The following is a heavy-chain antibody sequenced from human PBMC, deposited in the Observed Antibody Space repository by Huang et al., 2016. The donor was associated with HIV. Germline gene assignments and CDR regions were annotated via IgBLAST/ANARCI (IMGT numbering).Heavy chain of an antibody. Sequence: QVQLQESGPGLVTPSETLSLTCIVSGASINSRSYYWGWIRQPPGRGLEWLGSMYFSGSTYYNPSLNSRVTMSVDTSKNEFSLKLRSVTAADTALYYCARHAGSSRRYYFDYWGRGILVTVSS. CDR3: ARHAGSSRRYYFDY. V-gene: IGHV4-39*01. CDR1: GASINSRSYY. J-gene: IGHJ4*02. D-gene: IGHD6-13*01. CDR2: MYFSGST.